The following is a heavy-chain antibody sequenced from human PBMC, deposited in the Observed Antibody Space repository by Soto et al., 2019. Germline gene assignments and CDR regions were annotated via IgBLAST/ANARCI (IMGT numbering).Heavy chain of an antibody. Sequence: EGQLVESGGGLVQPGVSLRLSCAASGFIFENYAIHWVRQAPGTGLEWVSGISWNSGNLVYADSVKGRFTISRDNTKNSLDLQMTSLRREATALYFCAKGRTRPSQLGSFGDNAFDIWGQGTMVTVSS. CDR3: AKGRTRPSQLGSFGDNAFDI. V-gene: IGHV3-9*01. CDR2: ISWNSGNL. CDR1: GFIFENYA. D-gene: IGHD3-10*01. J-gene: IGHJ3*02.